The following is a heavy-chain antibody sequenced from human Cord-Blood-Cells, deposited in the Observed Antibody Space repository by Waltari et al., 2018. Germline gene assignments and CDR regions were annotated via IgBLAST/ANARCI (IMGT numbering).Heavy chain of an antibody. CDR2: ISWNSGSI. CDR1: GFTFDDYA. V-gene: IGHV3-9*01. D-gene: IGHD2-15*01. CDR3: AKDGGGGGYFDY. J-gene: IGHJ4*02. Sequence: EVQLVESGGGLVQPGRSLRLSCAASGFTFDDYAIHWVRQAPGKGLEWVSGISWNSGSIGYADSVKGRFTISRDNAKNSLYLQMNSLRAEDTALYYCAKDGGGGGYFDYWGQGTLVTVSS.